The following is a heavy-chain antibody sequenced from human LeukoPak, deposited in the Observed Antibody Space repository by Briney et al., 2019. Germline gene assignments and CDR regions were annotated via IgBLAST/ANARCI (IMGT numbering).Heavy chain of an antibody. CDR2: INPSGDST. D-gene: IGHD3-9*01. V-gene: IGHV1-46*01. Sequence: GASVKVSCKAFGFTFTSYYIHWVRQAPGQGLEWMGIINPSGDSTTYAQKFQGRVTMTEDTSTDTAYMELSSLRSEDTAVYYCATDLRSDISETPGFDYWGQGTLVTVSS. J-gene: IGHJ4*02. CDR1: GFTFTSYY. CDR3: ATDLRSDISETPGFDY.